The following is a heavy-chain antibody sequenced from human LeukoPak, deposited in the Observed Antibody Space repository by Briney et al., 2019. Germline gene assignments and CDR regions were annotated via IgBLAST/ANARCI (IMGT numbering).Heavy chain of an antibody. Sequence: SETLSLTCTVSGGSISSSSYYWGWIRQPPGKGLEWIGSIYYSGSTYYNPSLKSRVTISVDTSKNQFPLKLSSVTAADTAVYYCASWHDSSGYYYPDAFDIWGQGTMVTVSS. CDR2: IYYSGST. D-gene: IGHD3-22*01. CDR1: GGSISSSSYY. J-gene: IGHJ3*02. CDR3: ASWHDSSGYYYPDAFDI. V-gene: IGHV4-39*01.